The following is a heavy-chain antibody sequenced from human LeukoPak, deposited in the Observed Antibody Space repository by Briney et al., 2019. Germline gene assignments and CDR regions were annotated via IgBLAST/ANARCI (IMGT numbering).Heavy chain of an antibody. D-gene: IGHD6-19*01. J-gene: IGHJ4*02. Sequence: GGSLRLSCAASGFTFSNYFMSWVRQAPGKGLEWVSAITGSGGSTYYADSVKGRFTISRDNSKNTLYLQMNSLRAEDTAVYYCAKRPGITVAGTRGGFFDYWGQGTLVTVSS. V-gene: IGHV3-23*01. CDR2: ITGSGGST. CDR1: GFTFSNYF. CDR3: AKRPGITVAGTRGGFFDY.